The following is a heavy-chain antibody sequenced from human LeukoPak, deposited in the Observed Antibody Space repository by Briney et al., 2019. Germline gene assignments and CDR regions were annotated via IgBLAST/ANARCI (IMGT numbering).Heavy chain of an antibody. CDR2: IWYDGSEK. Sequence: GGSLRLSCAASGFTFSSYGMHWVLQAPGKELEWVAVIWYDGSEKYYGDSVKGRFTISRDNSKNTVYLQMHSMRAEDTAVHYCSRDGGSYGDYYDSWGQGTLVTVSS. CDR3: SRDGGSYGDYYDS. V-gene: IGHV3-33*01. J-gene: IGHJ4*02. D-gene: IGHD1-26*01. CDR1: GFTFSSYG.